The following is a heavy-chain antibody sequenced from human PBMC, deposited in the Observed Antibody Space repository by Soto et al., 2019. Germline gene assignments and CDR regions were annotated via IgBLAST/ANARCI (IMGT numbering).Heavy chain of an antibody. J-gene: IGHJ4*02. CDR3: ARGVYPFWSGHPKGLDY. CDR1: GFTFSGST. V-gene: IGHV3-73*01. Sequence: GGSLRLSCAASGFTFSGSTLHWVRQASGKGPEWVGRIGSKANNYAAAYAVSLKGRFTISRDDSRNTAYLQMSSLKTEDTAVYYCARGVYPFWSGHPKGLDYWGQGTVVTVSS. D-gene: IGHD3-3*01. CDR2: IGSKANNYAA.